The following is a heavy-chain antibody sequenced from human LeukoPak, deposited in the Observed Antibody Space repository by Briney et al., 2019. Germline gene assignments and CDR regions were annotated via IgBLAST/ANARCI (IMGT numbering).Heavy chain of an antibody. J-gene: IGHJ5*02. CDR2: ISGSGGST. Sequence: GGALRLSCAASGFTFSSYAMSWVRQAPGKGLEGVSAISGSGGSTYYADSVKGRFTISRDNSKNTLYLQMNSLRAEDTAVYYCAKDPGRRNLFDPWGQGTLVTVSS. V-gene: IGHV3-23*01. CDR3: AKDPGRRNLFDP. CDR1: GFTFSSYA.